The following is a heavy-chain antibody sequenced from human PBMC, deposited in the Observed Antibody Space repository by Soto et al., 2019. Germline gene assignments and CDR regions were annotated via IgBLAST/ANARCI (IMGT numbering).Heavy chain of an antibody. Sequence: SETLSLTCTVSGGAITSSSYFWSWIRQSPGRGLEYIGYTYYNGRTNYNPSLQSRVTIPVDTSTSKFSLNLTSVTAGDTAVYYCARMSRTVNYWGQGTPVTVSS. CDR1: GGAITSSSYF. D-gene: IGHD4-17*01. J-gene: IGHJ4*02. V-gene: IGHV4-61*01. CDR3: ARMSRTVNY. CDR2: TYYNGRT.